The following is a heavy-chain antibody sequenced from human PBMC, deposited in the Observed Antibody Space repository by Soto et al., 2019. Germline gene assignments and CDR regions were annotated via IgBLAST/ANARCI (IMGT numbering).Heavy chain of an antibody. CDR2: TYYRSKWYN. CDR1: GDSVSSNSAA. J-gene: IGHJ3*02. D-gene: IGHD6-19*01. CDR3: ARDMVPYSSGRSRAFDI. V-gene: IGHV6-1*01. Sequence: SQTLSLTCAISGDSVSSNSAAWNWIRQSPSRGLEWLGRTYYRSKWYNDYAVSVKSRITINPDTSKNQFSLQLNSVTPEDTAVYYCARDMVPYSSGRSRAFDIWGQGTMVTVSS.